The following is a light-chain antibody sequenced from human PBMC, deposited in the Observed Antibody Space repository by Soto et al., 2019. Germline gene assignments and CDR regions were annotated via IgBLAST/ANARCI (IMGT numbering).Light chain of an antibody. CDR1: SSDVGGYNY. CDR2: EVS. Sequence: QSALTQPASVSGSPGQSITISCTGTSSDVGGYNYVSWYQQHPGKAPKLMIYEVSNRPSGVSNRFSGSKSGNTASLTIPGLQAEDEADYYCSSYTSSSPYVFGTGTQLTVL. CDR3: SSYTSSSPYV. J-gene: IGLJ1*01. V-gene: IGLV2-14*01.